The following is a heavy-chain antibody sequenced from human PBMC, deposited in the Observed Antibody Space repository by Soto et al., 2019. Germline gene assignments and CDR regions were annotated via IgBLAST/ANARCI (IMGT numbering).Heavy chain of an antibody. D-gene: IGHD5-12*01. Sequence: ASVKVSCKASGYTFTGYYMHWVRQAPGQGLEWMGWINPNSGGTNYAQKFQGWVTMTRDTSISTAYMELSRLRSDDTAVYYCASNVAETADAFDIWGQGTMVTVSS. CDR2: INPNSGGT. CDR3: ASNVAETADAFDI. CDR1: GYTFTGYY. J-gene: IGHJ3*02. V-gene: IGHV1-2*04.